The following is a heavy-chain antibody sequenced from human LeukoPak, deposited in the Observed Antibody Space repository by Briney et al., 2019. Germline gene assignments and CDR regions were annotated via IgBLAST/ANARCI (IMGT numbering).Heavy chain of an antibody. CDR1: GFTFSSSA. D-gene: IGHD2-15*01. Sequence: GGSLRLSCAASGFTFSSSAMSWVRQAPGKGLEWVSAISNNGGYTYYADSVQGRFTISRDNSKSTLCLQMNSLRAEDTAVYYCAKQLAYCSDGSCYFPYWGQGTLVTVSS. CDR2: ISNNGGYT. V-gene: IGHV3-23*01. CDR3: AKQLAYCSDGSCYFPY. J-gene: IGHJ4*02.